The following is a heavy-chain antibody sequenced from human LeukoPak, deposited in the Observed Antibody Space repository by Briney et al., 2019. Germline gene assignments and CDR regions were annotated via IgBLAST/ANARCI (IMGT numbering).Heavy chain of an antibody. D-gene: IGHD2-21*01. CDR3: ASRHCSGGDCYFAGADPFDH. J-gene: IGHJ4*02. V-gene: IGHV3-53*01. CDR1: GFTVSSNY. Sequence: GGSLRLSCAASGFTVSSNYMSWVRQAPGKGLEWVSVVYKDGKMFYIDSVKGRFAISRDTSKNTVYLQMNNLRAEDTAVYYCASRHCSGGDCYFAGADPFDHWGQGTLVTVSS. CDR2: VYKDGKM.